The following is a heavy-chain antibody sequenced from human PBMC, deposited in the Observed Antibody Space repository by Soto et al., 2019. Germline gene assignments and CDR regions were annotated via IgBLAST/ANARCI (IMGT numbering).Heavy chain of an antibody. D-gene: IGHD6-13*01. CDR1: TGNY. CDR2: INPNSGGT. CDR3: AREEATAGNDCFDY. Sequence: QVQLVQSGAEVKKPGASVKVSCTASTGNYLHWVRQAPGQGLEWMGWINPNSGGTHYAEQFQGRVTMTWDTSISTVYMELNSLTSDDTAVYYYAREEATAGNDCFDYWGQGTLVTVSS. J-gene: IGHJ4*02. V-gene: IGHV1-2*02.